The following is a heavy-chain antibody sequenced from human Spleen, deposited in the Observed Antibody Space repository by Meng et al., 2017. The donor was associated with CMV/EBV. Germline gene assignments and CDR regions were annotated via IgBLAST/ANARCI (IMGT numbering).Heavy chain of an antibody. CDR2: ISPYNGNT. J-gene: IGHJ4*02. D-gene: IGHD1-7*01. CDR1: GGTFSSYA. V-gene: IGHV1-18*01. Sequence: ASVKVSCKASGGTFSSYAISWVRQAPGQGLEWMGWISPYNGNTQYEQKFQGRVTMTTDTSTSTAYMEVRSLTSDDTAIYYCARGSWNYDFWGRGTLVTVSS. CDR3: ARGSWNYDF.